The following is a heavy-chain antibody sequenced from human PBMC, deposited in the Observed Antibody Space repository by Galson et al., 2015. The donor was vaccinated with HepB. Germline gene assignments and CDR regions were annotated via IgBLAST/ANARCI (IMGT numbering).Heavy chain of an antibody. Sequence: LILSCAASGFTLSSYSMHWVRQAPGKGLEWVAVTSYDGSEKHYADSVKGRFTISRDNSKNRLYLQMNSLGGDDTAVYYCARAQWFGESLNYWGQGTLVTVSS. D-gene: IGHD3-10*01. CDR1: GFTLSSYS. CDR3: ARAQWFGESLNY. CDR2: TSYDGSEK. J-gene: IGHJ4*02. V-gene: IGHV3-30*04.